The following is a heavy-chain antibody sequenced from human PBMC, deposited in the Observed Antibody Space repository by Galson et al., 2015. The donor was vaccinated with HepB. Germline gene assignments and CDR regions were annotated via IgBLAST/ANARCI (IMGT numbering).Heavy chain of an antibody. CDR1: GYTFTSYA. D-gene: IGHD7-27*01. V-gene: IGHV1-3*01. CDR2: INAGNGNT. J-gene: IGHJ4*02. Sequence: SVKVSCKASGYTFTSYAMHWVRQAPGQRLEWMGWINAGNGNTKYSQKFQGRVTITRDTSASTAYMELSSLGSEDTAVYYCAILGLGYYFDYWGQGTLVTVSS. CDR3: AILGLGYYFDY.